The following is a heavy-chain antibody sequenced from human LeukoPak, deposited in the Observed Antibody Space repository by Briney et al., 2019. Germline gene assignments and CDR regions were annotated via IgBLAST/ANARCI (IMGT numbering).Heavy chain of an antibody. CDR1: GFTLSSYW. J-gene: IGHJ5*02. CDR2: INSDGSTT. D-gene: IGHD6-13*01. CDR3: ARGSSGYSTT. Sequence: GGSLRLSCAASGFTLSSYWLHWVRQAPGKGLVWVSRINSDGSTTNYADSVQGRFSISRDNAKNTLYLQMNRLRAEDTAVYYCARGSSGYSTTWGQGTLVTVSS. V-gene: IGHV3-74*01.